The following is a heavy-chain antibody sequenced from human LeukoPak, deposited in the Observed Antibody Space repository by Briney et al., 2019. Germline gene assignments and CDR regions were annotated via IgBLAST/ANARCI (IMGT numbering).Heavy chain of an antibody. CDR2: ISGNGVDT. CDR1: GFTFSSKS. CDR3: AKDSRSLAAAGGVDY. D-gene: IGHD6-13*01. Sequence: PGGSLRLSCAASGFTFSSKSMTWVRQAPGKGLEWVSAISGNGVDTFYADSVKGRFTISRDNSRNTLYLQMNSLRAEDTAVYYCAKDSRSLAAAGGVDYWGQGTLVTVSS. V-gene: IGHV3-23*01. J-gene: IGHJ4*02.